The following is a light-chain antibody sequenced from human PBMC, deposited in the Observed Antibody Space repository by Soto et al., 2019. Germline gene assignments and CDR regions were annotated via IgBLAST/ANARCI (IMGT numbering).Light chain of an antibody. V-gene: IGLV2-11*01. CDR2: DVS. Sequence: SALTQPRSVSGSPGQSVTISCTGTSSDVGGYNYVSWYQQHPGKAPKLMIYDVSKRPSGVPDRFSGSKSGNTASLTISGLQAEEEADYYFCSDAGSYSGVFGGGTKLTVL. CDR3: CSDAGSYSGV. CDR1: SSDVGGYNY. J-gene: IGLJ3*02.